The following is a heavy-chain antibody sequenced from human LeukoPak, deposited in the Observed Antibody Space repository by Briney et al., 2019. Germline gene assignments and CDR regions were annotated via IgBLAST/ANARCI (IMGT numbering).Heavy chain of an antibody. CDR3: ARDSLDADTGWAYYFDY. Sequence: PGGSLRLSCAASGFTFSSYEMNWVRQAPGKGLEWVSYISSSGSTIYYADSVKGRFTISRDNAKNSLYLQMNSLRAEDTAVYYCARDSLDADTGWAYYFDYWGQGTLVTVSS. CDR1: GFTFSSYE. J-gene: IGHJ4*02. V-gene: IGHV3-48*03. D-gene: IGHD5-18*01. CDR2: ISSSGSTI.